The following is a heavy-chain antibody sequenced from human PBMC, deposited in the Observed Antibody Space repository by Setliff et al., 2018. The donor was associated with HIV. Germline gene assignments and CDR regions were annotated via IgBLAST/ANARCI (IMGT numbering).Heavy chain of an antibody. J-gene: IGHJ4*02. CDR1: GSSISYFY. Sequence: SETLSLTCTVSGSSISYFYWNWIRQPPGKGLEWIGSIYYSGSTYYNPSLKSRVTISVDTSKNQFSLKLSSVTAADTAVYYCAVARGWPPDYWGQGTLVTVSS. CDR3: AVARGWPPDY. CDR2: IYYSGST. V-gene: IGHV4-39*01. D-gene: IGHD6-19*01.